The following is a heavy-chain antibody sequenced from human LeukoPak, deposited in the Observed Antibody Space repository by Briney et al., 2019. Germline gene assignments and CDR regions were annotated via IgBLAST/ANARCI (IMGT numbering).Heavy chain of an antibody. D-gene: IGHD5-12*01. J-gene: IGHJ4*02. CDR1: GYTFTGYY. CDR2: INPDSGGT. V-gene: IGHV1-2*02. Sequence: ASVKVSCKASGYTFTGYYMHWVRQAPGQGLEWMGWINPDSGGTNSAQKFQGRVTMTTDTSTSTAYMDLRSLRSDDTAVYYCARDHPHDKGYSGYSYFDSWGQGTLVTVSS. CDR3: ARDHPHDKGYSGYSYFDS.